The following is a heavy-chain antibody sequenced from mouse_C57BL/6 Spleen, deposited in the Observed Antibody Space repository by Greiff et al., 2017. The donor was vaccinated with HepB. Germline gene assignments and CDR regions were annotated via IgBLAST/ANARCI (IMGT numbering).Heavy chain of an antibody. D-gene: IGHD1-1*01. V-gene: IGHV1-22*01. CDR1: GYTFTDYH. Sequence: EVQLQQSGPELVKPGASVKMSCKASGYTFTDYHMHWVKQSHGKSLEWIGYINPNNGGTSYNQKFKGKATLTVNKSSSTAYMELRSLTSEDSAVYYCARPLTTVEGWFAYWGQRTLVTVSA. J-gene: IGHJ3*01. CDR3: ARPLTTVEGWFAY. CDR2: INPNNGGT.